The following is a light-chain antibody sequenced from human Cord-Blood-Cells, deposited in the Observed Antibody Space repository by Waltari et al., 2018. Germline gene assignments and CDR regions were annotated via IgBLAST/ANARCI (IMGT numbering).Light chain of an antibody. Sequence: QSALTQPPSASGSPGQSVTISCTGTSSDVGGYNYVSWYQQHPGKAPKLMLYEVSKRHSVVPDRFSGSKSGNTASLTVSGLQAEDEADYYCSSYAGSNDLRVFGGGTKLTVL. CDR2: EVS. J-gene: IGLJ2*01. CDR3: SSYAGSNDLRV. V-gene: IGLV2-8*01. CDR1: SSDVGGYNY.